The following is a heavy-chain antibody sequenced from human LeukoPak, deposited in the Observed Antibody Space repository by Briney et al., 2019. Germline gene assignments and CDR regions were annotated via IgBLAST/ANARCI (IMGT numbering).Heavy chain of an antibody. Sequence: SETLSLTCTVSGYSISSGYYWGWIRQPPGKGLEWIGSIYHSGRTFYNPSLKSRVTISVDTSKNQFSLKLTSVTAADTAVYYCARVYGSGYDFRGAFDIWGQGTMVTVSS. J-gene: IGHJ3*02. D-gene: IGHD5-12*01. CDR2: IYHSGRT. V-gene: IGHV4-38-2*02. CDR1: GYSISSGYY. CDR3: ARVYGSGYDFRGAFDI.